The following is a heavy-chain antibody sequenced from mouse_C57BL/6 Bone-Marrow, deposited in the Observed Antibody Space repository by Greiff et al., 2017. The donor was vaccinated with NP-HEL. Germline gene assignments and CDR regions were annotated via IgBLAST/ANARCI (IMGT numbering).Heavy chain of an antibody. V-gene: IGHV3-6*01. D-gene: IGHD1-1*02. CDR3: AGGNGFAY. CDR2: ISYDGSN. Sequence: DVQLQESGPGLVKPSQSLSLTCSVTGYSITSGYYWNWIRQFPGNKLEWMGYISYDGSNNYNPSLKNRISITRDTSKNQFFLKLNSVTTEDTATYYCAGGNGFAYWGQGTLVTVSA. CDR1: GYSITSGYY. J-gene: IGHJ3*01.